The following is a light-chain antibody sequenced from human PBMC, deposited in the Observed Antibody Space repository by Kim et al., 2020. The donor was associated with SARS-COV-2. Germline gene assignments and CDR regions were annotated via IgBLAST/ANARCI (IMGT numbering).Light chain of an antibody. CDR3: QQYGSSPGYT. J-gene: IGKJ2*01. Sequence: SPGERATVTCRARQSVGSSYLAWYQQKPGQAPRLLIYGASSRATGIPDRFSGSGSGTDFTLTISRLEPEDFAVYYCQQYGSSPGYTFGQGTKLEI. V-gene: IGKV3-20*01. CDR2: GAS. CDR1: QSVGSSY.